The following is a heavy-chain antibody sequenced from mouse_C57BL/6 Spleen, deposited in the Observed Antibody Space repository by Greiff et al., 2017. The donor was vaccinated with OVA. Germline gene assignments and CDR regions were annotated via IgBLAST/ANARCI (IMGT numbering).Heavy chain of an antibody. V-gene: IGHV1-19*01. CDR3: APYGSSPSYFDY. CDR1: GYTFTDYY. CDR2: INPYNGGT. D-gene: IGHD1-1*01. Sequence: VQLKQSGPVLVKPGASVKMSCKASGYTFTDYYMNWVKQSHGKSLEWIGVINPYNGGTSYNQKFKGKATLTVDKSSSTAYMELNSLTSEDSAVYYCAPYGSSPSYFDYWGQGTTLTVSS. J-gene: IGHJ2*01.